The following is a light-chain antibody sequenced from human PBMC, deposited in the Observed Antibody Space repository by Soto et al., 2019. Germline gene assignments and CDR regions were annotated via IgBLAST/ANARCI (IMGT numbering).Light chain of an antibody. CDR1: QSISSW. J-gene: IGKJ5*01. Sequence: DIQMTQSPSTLSASVGDRVTITCRASQSISSWLAWYQQKPEKAPNLLIYKASSLESGVPSRFSATGSGTEFTLTISTLQPDDFATYYRQQYIRYPLTFGQGTRLEI. CDR2: KAS. V-gene: IGKV1-5*03. CDR3: QQYIRYPLT.